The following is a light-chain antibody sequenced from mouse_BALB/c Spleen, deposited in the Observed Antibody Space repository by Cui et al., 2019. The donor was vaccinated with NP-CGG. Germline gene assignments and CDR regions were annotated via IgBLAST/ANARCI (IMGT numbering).Light chain of an antibody. CDR3: ALWYNNHWV. CDR1: TGAVITSNY. Sequence: QTVLSPGNALPTSPGETVTLTCRSSTGAVITSNYANWVQEKPDHLFTGLIGGTNNRAPGVPARFSGSLIGDKAALTITGAQTEDEAIYFCALWYNNHWVFGGGTKLTVL. CDR2: GTN. V-gene: IGLV1*01. J-gene: IGLJ1*01.